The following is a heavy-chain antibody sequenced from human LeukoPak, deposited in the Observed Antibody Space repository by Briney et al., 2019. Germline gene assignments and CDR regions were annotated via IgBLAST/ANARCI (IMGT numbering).Heavy chain of an antibody. Sequence: SETLSLTCAVYGGSFSGYYWSWIRQPPGKGLEWIGEINHSGSTNYNPSLKSRVTISVDTSKNQFSLKLSSVTAADTAVYYCERPTDYGSGSYSWFDPWGQGTLVTVSS. V-gene: IGHV4-34*01. D-gene: IGHD3-10*01. J-gene: IGHJ5*02. CDR2: INHSGST. CDR1: GGSFSGYY. CDR3: ERPTDYGSGSYSWFDP.